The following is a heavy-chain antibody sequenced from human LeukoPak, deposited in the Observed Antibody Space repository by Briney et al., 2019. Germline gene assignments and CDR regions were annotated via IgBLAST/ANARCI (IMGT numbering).Heavy chain of an antibody. D-gene: IGHD4-17*01. V-gene: IGHV4-39*01. CDR2: IYYSGST. CDR3: ARYGDRDY. J-gene: IGHJ4*02. Sequence: PSETLSLTCTVSGGSISSSSYYWAWIRQPPGKGLEWIASIYYSGSTCYNPSLKSRVTISVDTSKNQFSLKLSSVTAADTAVYYCARYGDRDYWGQGTLVTVSS. CDR1: GGSISSSSYY.